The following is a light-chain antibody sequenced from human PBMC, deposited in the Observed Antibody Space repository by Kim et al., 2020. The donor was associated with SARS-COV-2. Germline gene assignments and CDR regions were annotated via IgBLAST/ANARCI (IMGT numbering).Light chain of an antibody. Sequence: LSPGERATLSCRASQNINSFLAWYQQKPGQAPRLLIYDASNRATGIPARFSGSGSGTDFTLTISSLEPEDFAVYYCQQRKNWPPTFGGGTKVDIK. CDR3: QQRKNWPPT. CDR1: QNINSF. CDR2: DAS. V-gene: IGKV3-11*01. J-gene: IGKJ4*01.